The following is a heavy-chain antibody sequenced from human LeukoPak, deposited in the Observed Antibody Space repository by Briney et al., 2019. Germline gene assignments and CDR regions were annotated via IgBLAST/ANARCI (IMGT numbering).Heavy chain of an antibody. V-gene: IGHV3-23*01. J-gene: IGHJ4*02. D-gene: IGHD6-13*01. Sequence: GGSLRLSCAASGFTFSSYAMSWVRQAPGKGLEWVSDISGSGGSTYYADSVKGRFTISRDNSKNTLYLQMHSLRAEDTAVFYCAKVEAAGRTFDYWGQGTLVTVSS. CDR3: AKVEAAGRTFDY. CDR2: ISGSGGST. CDR1: GFTFSSYA.